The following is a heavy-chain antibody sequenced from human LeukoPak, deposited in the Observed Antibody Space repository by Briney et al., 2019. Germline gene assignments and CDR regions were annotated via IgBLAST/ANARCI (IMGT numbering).Heavy chain of an antibody. Sequence: GGSLRLSCAASGFTFSSYSMNWVRQAPGKGLEWVSSISSSSSYIYYADSVKGRFTISRDNSKNTLYLQMNSLRAEDTALYYCVKHSAPVLAAARFDYWGQGTLVTVSS. J-gene: IGHJ4*02. CDR2: ISSSSSYI. CDR3: VKHSAPVLAAARFDY. CDR1: GFTFSSYS. V-gene: IGHV3-21*04. D-gene: IGHD2-2*01.